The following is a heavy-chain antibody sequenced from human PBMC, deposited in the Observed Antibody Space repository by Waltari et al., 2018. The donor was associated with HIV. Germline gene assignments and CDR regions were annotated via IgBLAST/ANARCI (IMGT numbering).Heavy chain of an antibody. CDR1: GYTFTSYG. Sequence: QVQLVQSGAEVKKPGASVKVSCKASGYTFTSYGISWVRQAPGQGLWWMGWFSAYNCNPNSAQKLQGRVTMTTDTSTSTAYMELRSLRSDDTAVYYCARVNMVRGVIISSADYYYYYYGMDVWGQGTTVTVSS. J-gene: IGHJ6*02. CDR3: ARVNMVRGVIISSADYYYYYYGMDV. V-gene: IGHV1-18*01. CDR2: FSAYNCNP. D-gene: IGHD3-10*01.